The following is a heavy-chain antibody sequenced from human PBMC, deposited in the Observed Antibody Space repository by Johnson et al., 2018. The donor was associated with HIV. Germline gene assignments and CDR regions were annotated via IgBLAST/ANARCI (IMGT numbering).Heavy chain of an antibody. V-gene: IGHV3-23*04. CDR1: GFTVSSNE. CDR3: TTLSDFPDI. CDR2: ISGSGGST. Sequence: VQLVESRGVLVQPGGSLRLSCAASGFTVSSNEMSWVRQAPGKGLEWVSAISGSGGSTYYADSVKGRFTISRDDSKKTLYLQMNSLKTEDTAVYYCTTLSDFPDIWGQGTMVTVSS. J-gene: IGHJ3*02. D-gene: IGHD3/OR15-3a*01.